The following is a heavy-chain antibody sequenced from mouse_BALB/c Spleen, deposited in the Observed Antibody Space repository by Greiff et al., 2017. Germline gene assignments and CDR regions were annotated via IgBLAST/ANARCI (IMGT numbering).Heavy chain of an antibody. CDR1: GYSITSDYA. CDR2: ISYSGST. D-gene: IGHD2-3*01. Sequence: EVQLVESGPGLVKPSQSLSLTCTVTGYSITSDYAWNWIRQFPGNKLEWMGYISYSGSTSYNPSLKSRISITRDTSKNQFFLQLNSVTTEDTATYYCARSDGYYDWGQGTLVTVSA. J-gene: IGHJ3*01. CDR3: ARSDGYYD. V-gene: IGHV3-2*02.